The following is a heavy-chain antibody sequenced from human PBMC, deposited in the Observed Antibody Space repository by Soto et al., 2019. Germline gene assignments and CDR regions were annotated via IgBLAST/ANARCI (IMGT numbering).Heavy chain of an antibody. J-gene: IGHJ5*02. Sequence: GSGPTLVNPTQTLTLTCTFSGFSLSTSGVGVGGIRQPPGKALEWLALIYWNDDKRYSPSLKSRLTITKDTSKNQVVLTMTNMDPVDTATYYCAHGHTYYDILGGNWFDPWGQGTLVTVSS. V-gene: IGHV2-5*01. D-gene: IGHD3-9*01. CDR2: IYWNDDK. CDR1: GFSLSTSGVG. CDR3: AHGHTYYDILGGNWFDP.